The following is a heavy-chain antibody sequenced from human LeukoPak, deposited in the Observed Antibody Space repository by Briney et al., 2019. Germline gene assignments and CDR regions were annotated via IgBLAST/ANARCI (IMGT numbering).Heavy chain of an antibody. CDR2: IYYSGGT. Sequence: SETQSLTCTVSGGSFSSGGYYWSWIRQHPGKGLEWMGYIYYSGGTYYNPSLKSRVTISADTSKNQFSLKLSSVTAADTAVYYCARFGGSGYYYWFDPWGQGTLVTVSS. V-gene: IGHV4-31*03. D-gene: IGHD3-22*01. J-gene: IGHJ5*02. CDR1: GGSFSSGGYY. CDR3: ARFGGSGYYYWFDP.